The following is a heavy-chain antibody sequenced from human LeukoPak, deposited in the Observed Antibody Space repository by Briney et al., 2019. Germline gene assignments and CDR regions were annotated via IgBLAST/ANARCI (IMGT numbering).Heavy chain of an antibody. D-gene: IGHD1-1*01. CDR3: ARVPQGRQLERLGAFDI. Sequence: ASVKVSCTASVGTFSSYAISWVRQAPGQGLGWMGGIIPIFGTANYAQKFQGRVTITADESTSTAYMELSSLRSEDTAVYYCARVPQGRQLERLGAFDIWGQGTMVTVSS. J-gene: IGHJ3*02. V-gene: IGHV1-69*01. CDR2: IIPIFGTA. CDR1: VGTFSSYA.